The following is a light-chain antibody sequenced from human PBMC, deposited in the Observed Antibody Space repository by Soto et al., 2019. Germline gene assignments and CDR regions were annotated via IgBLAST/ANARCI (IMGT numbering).Light chain of an antibody. Sequence: EIVMTQSPATLSVSPGERATLSCRASQSVSSNLAWYQQKAGQAPRLLIYGVSSRATDIPDRFSGSGSGTDFTLTISRLEPEDFAVYYCQQYGSSLPWTFGQGTKVDIK. V-gene: IGKV3-20*01. J-gene: IGKJ1*01. CDR2: GVS. CDR3: QQYGSSLPWT. CDR1: QSVSSN.